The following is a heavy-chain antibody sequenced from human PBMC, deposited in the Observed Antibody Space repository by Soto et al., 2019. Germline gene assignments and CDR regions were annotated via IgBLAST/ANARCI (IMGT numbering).Heavy chain of an antibody. V-gene: IGHV4-59*01. CDR2: IYYSGSP. J-gene: IGHJ2*01. CDR3: ARGSVVQYWYFDL. D-gene: IGHD2-15*01. CDR1: GGSISSDY. Sequence: QVQLQESGPGPVKLSETLSLTCTVSGGSISSDYWSWIRQHPGKELEWIGYIYYSGSPNYNPSLKSRVTISLDTSNNHFSLKLGSVTAADTAVYYCARGSVVQYWYFDLRGRGTLFTVSS.